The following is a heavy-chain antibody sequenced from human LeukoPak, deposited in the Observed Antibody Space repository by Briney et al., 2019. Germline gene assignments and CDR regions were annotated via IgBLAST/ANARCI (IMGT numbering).Heavy chain of an antibody. Sequence: SETLSLTCTVSGGSINRGGYSWTWLRQQPGKGLEWIGGIYDTGRSHFNPSLQSRVTISADIAKNHFSLRLKNVTAADTAIYYCPRRTGCLAPWGLETRVIVSS. CDR2: IYDTGRS. V-gene: IGHV4-30-2*01. J-gene: IGHJ5*02. CDR3: PRRTGCLAP. D-gene: IGHD2-15*01. CDR1: GGSINRGGYS.